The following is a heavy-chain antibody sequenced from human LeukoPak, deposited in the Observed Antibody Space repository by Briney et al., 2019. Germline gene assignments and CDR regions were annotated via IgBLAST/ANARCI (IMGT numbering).Heavy chain of an antibody. CDR2: ISYDGSNK. CDR3: AREIYSSSSFDY. Sequence: GGSLRLSCAASGFTFSGSAMHWVRQAPGKGLEWVAVISYDGSNKYYADSVKGRFTISRDNSKNTLYLQMNSLRAEDTAVYYCAREIYSSSSFDYWGQGTLVTVSS. J-gene: IGHJ4*02. V-gene: IGHV3-30*04. CDR1: GFTFSGSA. D-gene: IGHD6-13*01.